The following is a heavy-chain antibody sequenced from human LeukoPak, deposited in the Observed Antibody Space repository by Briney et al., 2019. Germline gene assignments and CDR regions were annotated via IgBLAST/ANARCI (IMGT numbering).Heavy chain of an antibody. D-gene: IGHD1-26*01. CDR1: GFTFSSYS. J-gene: IGHJ4*02. V-gene: IGHV3-21*01. CDR3: ARDREVSLVY. CDR2: ISSSSSYI. Sequence: GGSLRLSCAASGFTFSSYSMNWVRQAPGKGLEWVSSISSSSSYIYYADSVKGRFTISRDDAKNSLYLQMNSLRAEDTAVYYCARDREVSLVYWGQGTLVTVSS.